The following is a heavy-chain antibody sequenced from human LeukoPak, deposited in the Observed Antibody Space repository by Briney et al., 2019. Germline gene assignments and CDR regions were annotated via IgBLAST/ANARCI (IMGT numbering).Heavy chain of an antibody. CDR2: TGLESVHT. CDR1: GFTFSYYA. V-gene: IGHV3-23*01. J-gene: IGHJ4*02. Sequence: PGGSLRLSCAPSGFTFSYYAMSWVRQAPGKGLEWVSTTGLESVHTLCADSVQGRFTVSRDNSRNTLDLQMDNLTVDDTAIYYCVRGDDIGKHPTRAYYFDIWGQGTLVSVSS. CDR3: VRGDDIGKHPTRAYYFDI. D-gene: IGHD3-10*01.